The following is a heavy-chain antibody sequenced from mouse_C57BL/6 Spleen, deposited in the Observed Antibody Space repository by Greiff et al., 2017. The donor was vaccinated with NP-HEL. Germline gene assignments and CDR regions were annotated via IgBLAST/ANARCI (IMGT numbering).Heavy chain of an antibody. Sequence: EVKLMESGPGLVKPSQSLSLTCSVTGYSITSGYYWNWIRQFPGNKLEWMGYISYDGSNNYNPSLKNRISITRDTSKNQFFLKLNSVTTEDTATYYCARDGNYYGSSSTSSFAYWGQGTLVTVSA. CDR3: ARDGNYYGSSSTSSFAY. V-gene: IGHV3-6*01. J-gene: IGHJ3*01. D-gene: IGHD1-1*01. CDR1: GYSITSGYY. CDR2: ISYDGSN.